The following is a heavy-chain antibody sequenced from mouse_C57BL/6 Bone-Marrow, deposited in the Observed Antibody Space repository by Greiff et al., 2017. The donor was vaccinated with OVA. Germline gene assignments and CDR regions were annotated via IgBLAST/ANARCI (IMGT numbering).Heavy chain of an antibody. CDR2: IDPETGGT. Sequence: LVESGAELVRPGASVTLSCKASGYTFTDYEMHWVKQTPVHGLEWIGAIDPETGGTAYNQKFKGKAILTADKSSSTAYMEIRSLTSEDSAVYYCTRGYSNYYAMDYWGQGTSVTVSS. V-gene: IGHV1-15*01. CDR1: GYTFTDYE. D-gene: IGHD2-5*01. CDR3: TRGYSNYYAMDY. J-gene: IGHJ4*01.